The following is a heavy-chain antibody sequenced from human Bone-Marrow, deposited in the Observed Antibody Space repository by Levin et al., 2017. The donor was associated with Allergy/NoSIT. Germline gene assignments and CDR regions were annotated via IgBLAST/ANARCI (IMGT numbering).Heavy chain of an antibody. J-gene: IGHJ6*02. CDR3: TRGRPIPSSYVSCGAPCYSSLNYDYGLDV. V-gene: IGHV1-69*02. CDR2: IIPVLNLT. CDR1: GGTLGSYT. Sequence: KPGGSLRLSCKASGGTLGSYTINWVRQAPGQGFEWMGRIIPVLNLTNYAQNFQGRLAITADKSTTTAYMEMISPRSDATAVYYCTRGRPIPSSYVSCGAPCYSSLNYDYGLDVWGQGTTVSVSS. D-gene: IGHD2-15*01.